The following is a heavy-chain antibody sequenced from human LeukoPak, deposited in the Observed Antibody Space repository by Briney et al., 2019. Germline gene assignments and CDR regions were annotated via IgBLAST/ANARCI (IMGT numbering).Heavy chain of an antibody. Sequence: SVKVSCKASGGTFISYAISWVRQAPGQGLEWMGGIIPIFGTANYAQKFQGRVTITADESTSTAYMELSSLRSEDTAVYHCARDDPGDYGPSFGVSAFDIWGQGTMVTVSS. D-gene: IGHD4-17*01. CDR2: IIPIFGTA. J-gene: IGHJ3*02. CDR3: ARDDPGDYGPSFGVSAFDI. CDR1: GGTFISYA. V-gene: IGHV1-69*13.